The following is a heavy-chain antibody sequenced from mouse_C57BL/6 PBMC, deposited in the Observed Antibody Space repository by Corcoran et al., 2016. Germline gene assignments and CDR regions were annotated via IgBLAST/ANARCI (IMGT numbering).Heavy chain of an antibody. CDR2: INTYSGVP. J-gene: IGHJ1*03. CDR3: ASNYGSSSWYFDV. D-gene: IGHD1-1*01. CDR1: GYTFTTYG. V-gene: IGHV9-3*01. Sequence: QIQLVQSGPELKKPGETVKISCKASGYTFTTYGMSWVKQAPGKGLKWMGWINTYSGVPTYADDFKGRFAFSLETSASTAYLQINNLKNEDTATYFCASNYGSSSWYFDVWGTGTTVTVSS.